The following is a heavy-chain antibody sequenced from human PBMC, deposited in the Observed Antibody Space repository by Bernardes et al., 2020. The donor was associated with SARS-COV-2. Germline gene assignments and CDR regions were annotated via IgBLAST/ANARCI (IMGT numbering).Heavy chain of an antibody. J-gene: IGHJ5*02. CDR2: IYYSGST. V-gene: IGHV4-59*01. CDR3: AATYGSGNWFDP. CDR1: GGSISSYY. D-gene: IGHD3-10*01. Sequence: ETLSLTCTVSGGSISSYYWSWIRQPPGKGLEWIGYIYYSGSTNYNPSLKSRVTISVDTSKNQFSLKLSSVTAADTAVYYCAATYGSGNWFDPWGQGTLVTVSS.